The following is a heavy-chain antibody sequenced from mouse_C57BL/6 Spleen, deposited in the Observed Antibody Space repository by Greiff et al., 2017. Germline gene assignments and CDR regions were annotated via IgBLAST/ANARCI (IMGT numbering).Heavy chain of an antibody. V-gene: IGHV1-47*01. CDR2: FHPYNDDT. J-gene: IGHJ1*03. D-gene: IGHD1-1*01. CDR1: GYTFTTYP. Sequence: QVQLQQSGAELVKPGASVKMSCKASGYTFTTYPIEWMKQTHGKSLEWIGNFHPYNDDTKYNEKFKGKATLTVEKSSSTVYLELSRLTSDDSAVYYCARRYYGSSDGYWYFDVWGTGTTVTVSS. CDR3: ARRYYGSSDGYWYFDV.